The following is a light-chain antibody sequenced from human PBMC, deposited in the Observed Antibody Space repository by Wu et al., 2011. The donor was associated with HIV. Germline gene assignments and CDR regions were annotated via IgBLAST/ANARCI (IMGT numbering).Light chain of an antibody. V-gene: IGKV3-20*01. Sequence: VMTQSPAALSLSPGERATLSCRASQSVSSSYLAWYQQKPGQAPRLLIYGASSRATGIPDRFSGSGSGTDFTLTISRLEPEDFAIYYCQQYGNSPLVTFGQGTKLEIK. J-gene: IGKJ2*01. CDR2: GAS. CDR1: QSVSSSY. CDR3: QQYGNSPLVT.